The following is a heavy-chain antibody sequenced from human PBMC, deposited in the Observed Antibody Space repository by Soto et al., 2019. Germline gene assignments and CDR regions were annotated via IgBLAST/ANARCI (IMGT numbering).Heavy chain of an antibody. CDR1: GGTFASFT. Sequence: QVQLVQSGAEVKKPGSSVKVSCKASGGTFASFTISWVRQAPGQGLEWLGRIIPMLGITKSAQKFQGRVTITADTSTATAYMELSSLQSDDTAVYYCGREPISLPDYWGQGSLVTVSS. J-gene: IGHJ4*02. V-gene: IGHV1-69*02. CDR2: IIPMLGIT. CDR3: GREPISLPDY.